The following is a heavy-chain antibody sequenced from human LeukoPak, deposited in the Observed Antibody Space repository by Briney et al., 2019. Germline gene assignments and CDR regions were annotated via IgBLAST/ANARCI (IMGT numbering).Heavy chain of an antibody. D-gene: IGHD6-13*01. V-gene: IGHV4-39*01. CDR2: IYYSGST. CDR1: GVSISSSSYY. J-gene: IGHJ4*02. CDR3: ASLIAAAGNYFDY. Sequence: SETLSLTCTVSGVSISSSSYYWGWIRQPPGKGLEWIGSIYYSGSTYYNPSLKSRVTISVDTSKNQFSLKLSSVTAADTAVYYCASLIAAAGNYFDYWGQGTLVTVSS.